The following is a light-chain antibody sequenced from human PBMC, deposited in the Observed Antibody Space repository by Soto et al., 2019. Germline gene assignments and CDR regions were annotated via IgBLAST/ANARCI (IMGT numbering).Light chain of an antibody. CDR1: QSLIYKDGNTY. CDR2: RVT. Sequence: DVAMTQSPLSLPVTLGQPASISCRSSQSLIYKDGNTYLNWFQQRPDQSPRRLIYRVTNRDSAIPDRFSGSGSGTDFTLKISRVEAEDVGVYYCMQGSHWPYTFGQGTKLEIK. V-gene: IGKV2-30*01. J-gene: IGKJ2*01. CDR3: MQGSHWPYT.